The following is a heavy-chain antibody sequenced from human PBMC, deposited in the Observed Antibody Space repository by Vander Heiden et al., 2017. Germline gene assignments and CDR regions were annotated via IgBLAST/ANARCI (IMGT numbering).Heavy chain of an antibody. J-gene: IGHJ6*02. CDR2: IRGSGGST. CDR1: GFTFSSYA. Sequence: EVQLLESGGGLVQPGGSLRLSCAASGFTFSSYAMSWVRQAPGKGLEWVSAIRGSGGSTYYADSVKGRFTISRDNSKNTLYLQMNSLRAEDTAVYYCARVRGRTNYGMDVWGQGTTVTVSS. D-gene: IGHD3-10*01. CDR3: ARVRGRTNYGMDV. V-gene: IGHV3-23*01.